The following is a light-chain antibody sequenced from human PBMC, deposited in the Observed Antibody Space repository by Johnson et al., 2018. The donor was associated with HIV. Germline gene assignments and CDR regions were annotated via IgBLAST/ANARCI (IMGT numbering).Light chain of an antibody. V-gene: IGLV1-51*02. CDR1: SSNIGDNF. CDR2: ENY. CDR3: GTWDNSLSAGV. J-gene: IGLJ1*01. Sequence: QSVLTQPPSVSAAPGQKVTISCSGSSSNIGDNFVSWYQQFPGAAPKLLIFENYKRPSGIPDRFSGSKSGTSATLGIRGLQTGDEADYYCGTWDNSLSAGVFGSGTKVTVL.